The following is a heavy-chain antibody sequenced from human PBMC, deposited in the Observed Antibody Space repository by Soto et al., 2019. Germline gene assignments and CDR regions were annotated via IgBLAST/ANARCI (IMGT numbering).Heavy chain of an antibody. CDR1: GYTFNDYY. CDR3: ARVERWNFLYLDT. D-gene: IGHD1-7*01. CDR2: INPHSGAT. V-gene: IGHV1-2*04. J-gene: IGHJ5*02. Sequence: ASVKVSCKASGYTFNDYYIHWVRQAPGQGLEWMGWINPHSGATKYAQKFQGWVTMTRDTSMNTAYMEVSRLSSDDTAVFYCARVERWNFLYLDTWGQGTLVTVSS.